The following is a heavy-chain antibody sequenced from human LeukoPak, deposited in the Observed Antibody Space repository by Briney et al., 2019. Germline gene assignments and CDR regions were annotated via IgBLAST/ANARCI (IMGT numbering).Heavy chain of an antibody. CDR3: AKDREIAARPAVPVDY. CDR2: IRYDGSNK. D-gene: IGHD6-6*01. J-gene: IGHJ4*02. V-gene: IGHV3-30*02. Sequence: GGSLRLSCAASGFAFSSYGMHWVRQAPGKGLEWVAFIRYDGSNKYYADSVKGRFTISRDNSKNTLYLQMNSLRAEDTAVYYCAKDREIAARPAVPVDYWGQGTLVTVSS. CDR1: GFAFSSYG.